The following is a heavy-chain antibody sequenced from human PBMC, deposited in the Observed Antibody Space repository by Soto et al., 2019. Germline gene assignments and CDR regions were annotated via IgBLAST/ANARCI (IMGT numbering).Heavy chain of an antibody. Sequence: SHTLSLTCAISGDSVSSNSAAWNWIRQSPSRGLEWLGRTYYRSKWYNDYAVSVKSRITINPDTSRNQFSLKVNSVTAADTAMYYCARRAVVAVTGSLDNWLDPWGEGILVTVSS. CDR2: TYYRSKWYN. D-gene: IGHD2-21*01. J-gene: IGHJ5*02. CDR3: ARRAVVAVTGSLDNWLDP. CDR1: GDSVSSNSAA. V-gene: IGHV6-1*01.